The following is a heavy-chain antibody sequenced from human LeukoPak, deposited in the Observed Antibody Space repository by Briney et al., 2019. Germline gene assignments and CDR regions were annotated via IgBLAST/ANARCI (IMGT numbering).Heavy chain of an antibody. CDR2: IYYSGST. D-gene: IGHD5-18*01. Sequence: SGPTLVKPSETLSLTCTVSGGSISSYYWSWIRQPPGKGLEWIGYIYYSGSTNYNPSLKSRVTISVDTSKNQFSLKLSSVTAADTAVYYCASQDTAMVPFDYWGQGTLVTVSS. V-gene: IGHV4-59*01. CDR1: GGSISSYY. CDR3: ASQDTAMVPFDY. J-gene: IGHJ4*02.